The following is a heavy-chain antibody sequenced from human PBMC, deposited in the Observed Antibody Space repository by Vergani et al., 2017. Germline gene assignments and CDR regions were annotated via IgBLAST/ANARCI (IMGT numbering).Heavy chain of an antibody. CDR2: IRYDGTTK. CDR3: AKDDSVARGSFYGKFDL. Sequence: QVQLVESGGGVVQRGGSLRLSCVASGFSFSTYGMNWVRQTPGKGLEWVAFIRYDGTTKYSADSVKGRFSISRDNSKNTLYLQMNSLRGDDTAVYYCAKDDSVARGSFYGKFDLWGQGILVTISS. J-gene: IGHJ4*02. CDR1: GFSFSTYG. D-gene: IGHD1-26*01. V-gene: IGHV3-30*02.